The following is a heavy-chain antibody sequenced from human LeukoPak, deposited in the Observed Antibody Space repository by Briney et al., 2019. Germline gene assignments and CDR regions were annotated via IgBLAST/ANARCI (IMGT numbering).Heavy chain of an antibody. Sequence: HPGGSLRLSCAASGFTFSSYEMNWVRQAPGKGLEWVSYISSSGSTIYYADSVKGRFTISRDNAKNSLYLQMNSLRAEDTAVYYCARDMGYSYVTPYYYYYGMDVWGQGTTVTVSS. CDR3: ARDMGYSYVTPYYYYYGMDV. D-gene: IGHD5-18*01. J-gene: IGHJ6*02. CDR1: GFTFSSYE. CDR2: ISSSGSTI. V-gene: IGHV3-48*03.